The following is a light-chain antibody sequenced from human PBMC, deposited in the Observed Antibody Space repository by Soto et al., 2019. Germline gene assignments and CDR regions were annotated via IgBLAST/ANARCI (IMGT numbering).Light chain of an antibody. J-gene: IGLJ1*01. CDR2: DVT. Sequence: SLLAQPAPLSGSPGQAITLSFPGNSRDVGAYNSVSWYQQYPGKAPKLMIYDVTNRPSGVSTRFSGSKSGNTASLTISGLQAEDEADYYCSSYTIGSTLVFGTGTKVTVL. V-gene: IGLV2-14*03. CDR3: SSYTIGSTLV. CDR1: SRDVGAYNS.